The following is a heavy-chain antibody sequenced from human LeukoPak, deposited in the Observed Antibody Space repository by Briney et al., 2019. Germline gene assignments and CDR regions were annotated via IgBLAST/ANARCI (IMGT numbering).Heavy chain of an antibody. J-gene: IGHJ6*02. CDR2: INHSGST. Sequence: PSETLSLTCAVYGGSFSGYYWSWIRQPPGKGLEWIGEINHSGSTNYNPSLKSRVTISVDTSKNQFSLKLSSVTAADTAVYYWARARSGYSYGYYYYYGMDVWGQGTTVTVSS. D-gene: IGHD5-18*01. V-gene: IGHV4-34*01. CDR1: GGSFSGYY. CDR3: ARARSGYSYGYYYYYGMDV.